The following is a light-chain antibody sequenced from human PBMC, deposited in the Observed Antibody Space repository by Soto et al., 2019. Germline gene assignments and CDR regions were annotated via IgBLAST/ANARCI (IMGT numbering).Light chain of an antibody. J-gene: IGKJ1*01. Sequence: EIVMTQSPATLSVSPGERATLSFMASQSVSSNLASYQPTPGQAPWLLSYRGSTRATGMPDRFSGIRYGKESTLPIRSLPRADFAPYYCQQYNNWTQTLDRGT. V-gene: IGKV3-15*01. CDR2: RGS. CDR1: QSVSSN. CDR3: QQYNNWTQT.